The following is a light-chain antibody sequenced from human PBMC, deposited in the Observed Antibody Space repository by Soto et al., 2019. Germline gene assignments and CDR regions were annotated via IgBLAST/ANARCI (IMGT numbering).Light chain of an antibody. CDR3: CSYTTGSTLV. V-gene: IGLV2-14*01. CDR2: EVY. J-gene: IGLJ1*01. CDR1: SSDIGTYDH. Sequence: QSVLTQPASVSGSPGQSITISCTGTSSDIGTYDHVSWYQQHPGKAPQLIIYEVYNRASGLSSRFSGSKSGNTASLTISGLQAEDEADYYCCSYTTGSTLVFGTGTKVTVL.